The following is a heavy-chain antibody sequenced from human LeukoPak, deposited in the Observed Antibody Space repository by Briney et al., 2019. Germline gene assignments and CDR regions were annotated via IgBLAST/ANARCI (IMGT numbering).Heavy chain of an antibody. J-gene: IGHJ3*02. CDR3: AKDQAPFTMIVVVQDAFDI. CDR1: GFTFSSYA. Sequence: GGSLRLSCAAPGFTFSSYAMSWVRQAPGKGLEWVSAISGSSGSTYYADSVKGRFTISRDNSKNTLYLQMNSLRAEDTAVYYCAKDQAPFTMIVVVQDAFDIWGQGTMVTVSS. V-gene: IGHV3-23*01. D-gene: IGHD3-22*01. CDR2: ISGSSGST.